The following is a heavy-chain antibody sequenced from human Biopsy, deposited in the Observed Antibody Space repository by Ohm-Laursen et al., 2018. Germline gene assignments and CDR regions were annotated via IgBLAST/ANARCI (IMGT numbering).Heavy chain of an antibody. CDR2: ITSGGSTT. CDR3: ARDVEGFYSYAMDV. Sequence: SLRLSCSASGFTFSDNAMSWIRQAPGKGLEWVSYITSGGSTTDYADSVKGRFTISRDNAKSSLFLQMNSLRAEDTAVYYCARDVEGFYSYAMDVWGQGTTVTVSS. D-gene: IGHD5-24*01. CDR1: GFTFSDNA. V-gene: IGHV3-11*01. J-gene: IGHJ6*02.